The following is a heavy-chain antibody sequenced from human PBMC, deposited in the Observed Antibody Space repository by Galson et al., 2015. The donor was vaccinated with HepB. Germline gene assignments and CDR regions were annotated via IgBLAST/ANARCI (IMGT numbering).Heavy chain of an antibody. CDR2: ISYDGSNK. D-gene: IGHD4-11*01. CDR1: GFTFSSYA. J-gene: IGHJ6*02. Sequence: SLRLSCAASGFTFSSYAMHWVRQAPGKGLEWVAVISYDGSNKYYADSVKGRFTISRDNSKNTLYLQMNSLRAEDTAVYYCAREGPWDNRLQKRTAYGMDVWGQGTTVTVSS. V-gene: IGHV3-30-3*01. CDR3: AREGPWDNRLQKRTAYGMDV.